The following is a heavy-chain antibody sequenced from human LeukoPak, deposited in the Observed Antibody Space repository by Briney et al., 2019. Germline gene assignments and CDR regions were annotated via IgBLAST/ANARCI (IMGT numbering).Heavy chain of an antibody. CDR3: ARSDCSSPACYTENNWFDP. CDR1: GGTFNTYK. J-gene: IGHJ5*02. V-gene: IGHV1-69*05. Sequence: ASVKVSCKASGGTFNTYKINWVRQAPGQGLEWMGDIIPIFGTTTYSQKFQGRVTITTDASASTAFMALSSLTSEDTAAYYCARSDCSSPACYTENNWFDPWGQGTLVTVSS. D-gene: IGHD2-2*02. CDR2: IIPIFGTT.